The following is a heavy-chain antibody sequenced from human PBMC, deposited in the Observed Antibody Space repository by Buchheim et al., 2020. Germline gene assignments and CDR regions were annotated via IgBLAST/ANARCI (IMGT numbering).Heavy chain of an antibody. Sequence: QVQLQESGPGLVKPSQTLSLTCTVSGGSISSGGYYWSWIRQHPGKGLEWIGYIYYSGSTYYNPSLKSRVTLSVDTPKNKFSLKLSSVTAADTAVYYCARSLVVVAAPSYYYYYGMDVWGQGTT. CDR3: ARSLVVVAAPSYYYYYGMDV. D-gene: IGHD2-15*01. CDR2: IYYSGST. V-gene: IGHV4-31*03. J-gene: IGHJ6*02. CDR1: GGSISSGGYY.